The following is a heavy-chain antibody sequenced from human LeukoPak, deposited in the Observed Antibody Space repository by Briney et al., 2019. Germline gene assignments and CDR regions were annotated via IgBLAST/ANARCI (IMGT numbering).Heavy chain of an antibody. D-gene: IGHD3-10*01. CDR2: IDPSDSYT. Sequence: GESLRISCKGFGYSFISYWITWVRQMPGKGLELMGTIDPSDSYTDYSPSFQGHVTISAGKSISTAYLQWSSLKASDTAMYYCARHGLSSDMDVWGQGTTVTVSS. CDR3: ARHGLSSDMDV. J-gene: IGHJ6*02. V-gene: IGHV5-10-1*01. CDR1: GYSFISYW.